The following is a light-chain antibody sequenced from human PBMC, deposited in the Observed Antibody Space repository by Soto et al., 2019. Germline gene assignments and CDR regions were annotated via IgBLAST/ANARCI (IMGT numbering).Light chain of an antibody. Sequence: QSVLTQPPSVSGAPGQRVTISGTGSSSKIGAGYDVHWYQQLPGTAPKLLIYGNSNRPSGVPDRFSGSKSGTSASLAITGLQAEDEADYYCQSYDSSLSGSVVFGGGTKLTVL. V-gene: IGLV1-40*01. CDR2: GNS. CDR3: QSYDSSLSGSVV. J-gene: IGLJ2*01. CDR1: SSKIGAGYD.